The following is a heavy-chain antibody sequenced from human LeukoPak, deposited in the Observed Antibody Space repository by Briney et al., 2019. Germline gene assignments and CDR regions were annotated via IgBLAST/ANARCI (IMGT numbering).Heavy chain of an antibody. CDR3: ARATLDN. V-gene: IGHV3-53*01. Sequence: GGSLRLSCAASGFTVSSDYISSVRQAPGKGLEWVSVIYSGGSTNYADSVRARFTISRDNSKNTVYLQMNSLRVEDTAVYYCARATLDNWGQGTLVTVSS. CDR2: IYSGGST. CDR1: GFTVSSDY. J-gene: IGHJ4*02.